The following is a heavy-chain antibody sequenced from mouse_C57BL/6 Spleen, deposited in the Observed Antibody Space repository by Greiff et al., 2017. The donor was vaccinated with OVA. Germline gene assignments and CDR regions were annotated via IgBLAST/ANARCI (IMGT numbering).Heavy chain of an antibody. Sequence: VQLQQSGAELVKPGASVKLSCKASGYTFTEYTIHWVKQRSGQGLEWIGWFYPGSGSIKYNEKFKDKATLTADKSSSTVYMELSRLTSEASAVYFCARHEGKGCLLQGAWFGYWGQGTLVTVSA. CDR2: FYPGSGSI. V-gene: IGHV1-62-2*01. CDR1: GYTFTEYT. D-gene: IGHD2-3*01. CDR3: ARHEGKGCLLQGAWFGY. J-gene: IGHJ3*01.